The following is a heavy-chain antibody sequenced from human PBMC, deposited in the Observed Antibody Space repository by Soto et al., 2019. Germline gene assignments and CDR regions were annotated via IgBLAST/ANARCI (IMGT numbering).Heavy chain of an antibody. D-gene: IGHD6-6*01. CDR1: GFTFSSYS. Sequence: GALRLSCAASGFTFSSYSMNWVRQAPGKGLEWVSSISSSSYIYYADSVKGRFTISRDNAKNSLYLQMNSLRAEDTAVYYCARRDRSSSSGYFDYWGQGTLVTVSS. J-gene: IGHJ4*02. V-gene: IGHV3-21*01. CDR2: ISSSSYI. CDR3: ARRDRSSSSGYFDY.